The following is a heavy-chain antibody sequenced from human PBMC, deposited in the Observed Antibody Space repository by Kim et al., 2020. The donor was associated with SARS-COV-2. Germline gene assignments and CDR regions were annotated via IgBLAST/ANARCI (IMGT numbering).Heavy chain of an antibody. V-gene: IGHV3-53*01. CDR1: GFTVSSNY. CDR3: ARGWGGRYFDY. CDR2: MYSGGST. Sequence: GGSLRLSCAASGFTVSSNYMSWVRQAPGKGLEWVSVMYSGGSTYYADSVKGRFTVSRDNSKNTLYLQMNSLRAEDTAVYYCARGWGGRYFDYWGQGTLVTVSS. J-gene: IGHJ4*02. D-gene: IGHD3-10*01.